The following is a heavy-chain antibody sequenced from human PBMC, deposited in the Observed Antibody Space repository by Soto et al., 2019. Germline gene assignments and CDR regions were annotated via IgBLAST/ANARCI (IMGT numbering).Heavy chain of an antibody. Sequence: QVQLVQSGAEVKKPGASVKVSCKASGYTFTSYDINWVRQATGQGLEWMGWMNPNSGNTGYAQKFQGRVTMTRNTSMITAYMELSSLRSEYTAVYYCARVAVAGTGGWFDPWGQGTLVTVSS. J-gene: IGHJ5*02. V-gene: IGHV1-8*01. CDR1: GYTFTSYD. D-gene: IGHD6-19*01. CDR2: MNPNSGNT. CDR3: ARVAVAGTGGWFDP.